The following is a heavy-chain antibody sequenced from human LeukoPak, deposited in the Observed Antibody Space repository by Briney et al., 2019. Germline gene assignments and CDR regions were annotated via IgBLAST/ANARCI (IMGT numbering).Heavy chain of an antibody. V-gene: IGHV3-74*01. CDR1: GFTFSIYW. CDR3: ERVSGTDSSGYVEIDF. D-gene: IGHD3-22*01. CDR2: INSDGSST. Sequence: PGGSLRLSCAASGFTFSIYWMHWVRQAPGKGLVWVSRINSDGSSTTYADSVKGRFTISRDNAKNTLYLQMNSLRAEDTAVHYCERVSGTDSSGYVEIDFWGQGTLVTVSS. J-gene: IGHJ4*02.